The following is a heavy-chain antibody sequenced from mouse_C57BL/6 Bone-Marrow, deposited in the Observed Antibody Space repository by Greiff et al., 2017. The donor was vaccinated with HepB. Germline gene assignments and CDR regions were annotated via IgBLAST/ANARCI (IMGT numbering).Heavy chain of an antibody. CDR3: ARHYYGSFYAMDY. Sequence: EVQLQQSGPELVKPGASVKISCKASGYTFTDYYMNWVKQSHGKSLEWIGDINPNNGGTSYNQKFKGKATLTVDKSSSTAYMELRSLTSEDSAVYYCARHYYGSFYAMDYWGQGTSVTVSS. CDR2: INPNNGGT. CDR1: GYTFTDYY. D-gene: IGHD1-1*01. J-gene: IGHJ4*01. V-gene: IGHV1-26*01.